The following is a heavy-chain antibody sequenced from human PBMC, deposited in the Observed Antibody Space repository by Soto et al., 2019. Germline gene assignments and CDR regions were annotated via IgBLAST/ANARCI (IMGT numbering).Heavy chain of an antibody. J-gene: IGHJ2*01. CDR3: TTDPAPRYYYDSSGYSVNYWYFDL. V-gene: IGHV3-15*01. CDR1: GFTFSNAW. CDR2: IKSKTDGGTT. Sequence: GGSLRLSCAASGFTFSNAWMSWVRQAPGKGLEWVGRIKSKTDGGTTDYAAPVKGRFTISRDDSKNTLYLQMNSLKTEDTAVYYCTTDPAPRYYYDSSGYSVNYWYFDLWGRGTLVTVS. D-gene: IGHD3-22*01.